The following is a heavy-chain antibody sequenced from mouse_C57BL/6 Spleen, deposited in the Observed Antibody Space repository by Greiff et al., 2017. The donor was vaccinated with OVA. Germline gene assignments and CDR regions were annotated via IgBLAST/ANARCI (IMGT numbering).Heavy chain of an antibody. V-gene: IGHV1-50*01. J-gene: IGHJ2*01. Sequence: VQLQQPGAELVKPGASVKLSCKASGYTFTSYWMQWVKQRPGQGLEWIGEIDPSDSYTNYNQKFKGKATLTVDTSSSTAYMQLSSLTSEDSAVDYCARDYGSHPFDYWGQGTTLTVSS. CDR3: ARDYGSHPFDY. CDR2: IDPSDSYT. CDR1: GYTFTSYW. D-gene: IGHD1-1*01.